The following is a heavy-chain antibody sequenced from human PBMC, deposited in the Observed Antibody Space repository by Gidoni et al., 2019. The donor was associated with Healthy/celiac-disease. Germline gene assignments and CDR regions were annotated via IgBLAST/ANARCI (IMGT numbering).Heavy chain of an antibody. CDR1: GFTFSGSA. J-gene: IGHJ5*02. CDR3: TPVRGFGPNNWFDP. D-gene: IGHD3-10*01. V-gene: IGHV3-73*01. Sequence: EVQLVESGGGLVQPGGSLKLSCAASGFTFSGSAMHWVRQASGKGLEWVGRIRSKANSYATAYAASVKGRFTISRDDSKNTAYLQMNSLKTEDTAVYYCTPVRGFGPNNWFDPWGQGTLVTVSS. CDR2: IRSKANSYAT.